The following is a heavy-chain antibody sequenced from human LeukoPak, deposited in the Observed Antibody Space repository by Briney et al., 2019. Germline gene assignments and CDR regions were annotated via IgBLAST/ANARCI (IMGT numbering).Heavy chain of an antibody. J-gene: IGHJ3*02. V-gene: IGHV4-4*02. CDR2: IYHSGST. CDR1: GGSISSSNW. D-gene: IGHD6-19*01. CDR3: ARYSHSSGWRPDAFDI. Sequence: SGTLSLTCAVSGGSISSSNWWSWVRPPPGKGLEWIGEIYHSGSTNYNPSLKSRVTISVDKSKNQFSLKLSSVTAADTAVYYCARYSHSSGWRPDAFDIWGQGTMVTVSS.